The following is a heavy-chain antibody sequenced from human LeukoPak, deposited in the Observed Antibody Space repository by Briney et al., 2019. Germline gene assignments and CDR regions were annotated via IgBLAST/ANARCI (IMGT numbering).Heavy chain of an antibody. D-gene: IGHD3-10*01. Sequence: GGSLRLSCAASGFTFSSYAMTWVRQAPGKGLEWVSGISGSGGSTYYADPVKGRFTISRDNSNNTLFLQMNSLRAEDTAVYYCAKDTYYYGSGSYYNFDYWGQGTLVTVSS. J-gene: IGHJ4*02. CDR3: AKDTYYYGSGSYYNFDY. CDR2: ISGSGGST. CDR1: GFTFSSYA. V-gene: IGHV3-23*01.